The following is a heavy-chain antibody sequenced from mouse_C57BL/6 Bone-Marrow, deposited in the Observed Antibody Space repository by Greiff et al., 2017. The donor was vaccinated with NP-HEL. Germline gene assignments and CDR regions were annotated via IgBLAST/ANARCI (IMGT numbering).Heavy chain of an antibody. CDR3: ARFPITTVVARYFDV. CDR2: INPSNGGT. V-gene: IGHV1-53*01. D-gene: IGHD1-1*01. J-gene: IGHJ1*03. Sequence: VQLVESGTELVKPGASVKLSCKASGYTFTSYWMHWVKQRPGQGLEWIGNINPSNGGTNYNEKFKSKATLTVDKSSSTAYMQLSSLTSEDSAVYYCARFPITTVVARYFDVWGTGTTVTVSS. CDR1: GYTFTSYW.